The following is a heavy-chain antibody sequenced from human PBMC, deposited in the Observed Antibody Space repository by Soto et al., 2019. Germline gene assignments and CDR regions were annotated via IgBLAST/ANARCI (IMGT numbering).Heavy chain of an antibody. CDR1: GFTFSNAW. V-gene: IGHV3-15*01. Sequence: PGGSLRLSCAASGFTFSNAWMSWVRQAPGKGLEWVGRIKSKTDGGTTDYAAPVKGRFTISRDDSKNTLYLQMNSLKTEDTAVYYCTTDVVGGVPGWLLKEHLAAQYYFDYWGQGTLVTVSS. CDR2: IKSKTDGGTT. CDR3: TTDVVGGVPGWLLKEHLAAQYYFDY. D-gene: IGHD3-22*01. J-gene: IGHJ4*02.